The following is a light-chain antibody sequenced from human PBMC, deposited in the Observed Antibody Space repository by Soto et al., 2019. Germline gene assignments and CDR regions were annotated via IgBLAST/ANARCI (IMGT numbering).Light chain of an antibody. CDR1: SSDVGGYNY. CDR2: EVS. Sequence: QSVLTQPASVSGSPGQSITISCTGTSSDVGGYNYVSWYQQHPGKVPKLVIYEVSNRPSGVSNRFSGSKSGHTASLTISGLQTEDEADYYCVSYTSSRTHVAFGGGTKVTVL. J-gene: IGLJ2*01. CDR3: VSYTSSRTHVA. V-gene: IGLV2-14*01.